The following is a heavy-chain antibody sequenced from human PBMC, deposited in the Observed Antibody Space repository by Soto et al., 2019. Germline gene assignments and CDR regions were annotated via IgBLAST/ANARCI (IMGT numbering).Heavy chain of an antibody. CDR3: AEDQESGYDFYFDY. CDR2: ISGSGGST. D-gene: IGHD5-12*01. J-gene: IGHJ4*02. Sequence: GGSLRLSCAASGFTFSSYAMSWVRQAPGKGLEWVSAISGSGGSTYYADSAKGRCTISRDNSKNTLYLQMNSLRAEDTAVYYCAEDQESGYDFYFDYWGQGTLVTVSS. CDR1: GFTFSSYA. V-gene: IGHV3-23*01.